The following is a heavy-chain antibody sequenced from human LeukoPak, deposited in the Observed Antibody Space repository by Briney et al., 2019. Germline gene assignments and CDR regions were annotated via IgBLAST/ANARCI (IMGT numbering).Heavy chain of an antibody. D-gene: IGHD5-12*01. V-gene: IGHV3-30*18. CDR3: AKEPYSGYPYFDY. Sequence: GRSLRLSCAASGFTFSSYGMHWVRQAPGKGLEWVAVISYDGSNKCYADSVKGRFTISRDNSKNTLYLQMNSLRAEDTAVYYCAKEPYSGYPYFDYWGQGTLVTVSS. CDR1: GFTFSSYG. CDR2: ISYDGSNK. J-gene: IGHJ4*02.